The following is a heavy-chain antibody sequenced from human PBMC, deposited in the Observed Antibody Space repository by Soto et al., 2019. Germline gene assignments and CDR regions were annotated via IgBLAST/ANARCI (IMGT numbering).Heavy chain of an antibody. Sequence: PSETLSLTCAVSGGSISSGGYSWSWIRQPPGKGLEWIGYIYHSGSTYYNPSLKSRVTISVDTSKNQFSLKLSSVTAAGTAVYYCARSTTRLAAMYSFEYWGQGPLVTVSS. V-gene: IGHV4-30-2*01. CDR3: ARSTTRLAAMYSFEY. D-gene: IGHD1-26*01. J-gene: IGHJ4*02. CDR1: GGSISSGGYS. CDR2: IYHSGST.